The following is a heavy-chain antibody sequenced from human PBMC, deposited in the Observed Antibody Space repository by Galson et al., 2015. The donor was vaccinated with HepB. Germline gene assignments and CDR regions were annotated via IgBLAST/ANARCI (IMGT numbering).Heavy chain of an antibody. CDR1: GFTFSSYS. J-gene: IGHJ6*02. V-gene: IGHV3-33*01. CDR2: IWNDGSYK. D-gene: IGHD3-9*01. CDR3: ARNELVEGSLDV. Sequence: SLRLSCAASGFTFSSYSMHWVRQAPGKGLEWVAVIWNDGSYKFYLDSVKGRFTISRDNSKDTLYLEMSRLRVEDTAMYYCARNELVEGSLDVWGQVTTVIVCS.